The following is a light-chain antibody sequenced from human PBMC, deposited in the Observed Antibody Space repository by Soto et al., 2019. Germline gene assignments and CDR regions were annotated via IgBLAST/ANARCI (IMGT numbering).Light chain of an antibody. Sequence: DLQMTQSPSSLSASVGDRVTITCQASQDISNYLNWYQQKPGKAPKLLIYDASNLETGVPSRFSGSGSGTDSTFTISSLQAEDIATYYCQQYDNLPTFGPGTKVDIK. CDR1: QDISNY. CDR2: DAS. V-gene: IGKV1-33*01. CDR3: QQYDNLPT. J-gene: IGKJ3*01.